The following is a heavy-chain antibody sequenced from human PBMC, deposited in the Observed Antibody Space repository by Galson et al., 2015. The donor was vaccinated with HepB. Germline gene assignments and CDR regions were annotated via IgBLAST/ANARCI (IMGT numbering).Heavy chain of an antibody. V-gene: IGHV3-30*18. J-gene: IGHJ4*02. CDR1: GFTFSNYG. D-gene: IGHD6-19*01. CDR2: ISYDGSNK. Sequence: SLRLSCAASGFTFSNYGMHWVRQAPGKGLEWVAVISYDGSNKYYADSVKGRFTISRDNSKNTLHLHMNSLRAEDTALYYCAKDPYLYSALAGTMAGFDYWGQGTLVTVSS. CDR3: AKDPYLYSALAGTMAGFDY.